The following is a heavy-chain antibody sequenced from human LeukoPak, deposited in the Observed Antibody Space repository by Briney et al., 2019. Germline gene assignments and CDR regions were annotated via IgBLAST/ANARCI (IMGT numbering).Heavy chain of an antibody. CDR1: GGTFSSYA. Sequence: GASVKVSCKASGGTFSSYAISWVRQAPGQGLEWMGGIIPIFGTANYAQKFQGRVTITADESTSTAYMELSSLRSEDTAVYYCAKDVVEGVYFDYWGQGTLVTVSS. V-gene: IGHV1-69*13. CDR3: AKDVVEGVYFDY. CDR2: IIPIFGTA. D-gene: IGHD1-26*01. J-gene: IGHJ4*02.